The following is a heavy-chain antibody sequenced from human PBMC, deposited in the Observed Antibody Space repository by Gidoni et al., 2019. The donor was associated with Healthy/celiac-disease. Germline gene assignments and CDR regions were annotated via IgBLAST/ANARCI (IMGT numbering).Heavy chain of an antibody. D-gene: IGHD2-15*01. CDR2: TYHSGST. CDR1: GSSITTVCY. Sequence: QVQLQEPGPGRVKPPGTLSLTCAVSGSSITTVCYWGWSRTPAGKGRGWIGSTYHSGSTYYNPSRKVRVTISGYTSKNHFSLKLSSVTAADTAVYYLASHCSGGSCYSAFSWFDPWGQVTLVTVSS. CDR3: ASHCSGGSCYSAFSWFDP. J-gene: IGHJ5*02. V-gene: IGHV4-38-2*01.